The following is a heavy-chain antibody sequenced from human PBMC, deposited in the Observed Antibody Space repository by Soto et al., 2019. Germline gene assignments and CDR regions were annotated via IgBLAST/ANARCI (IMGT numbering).Heavy chain of an antibody. CDR1: GFTFSDYY. CDR2: ISSSGSTI. D-gene: IGHD3-3*01. J-gene: IGHJ6*02. CDR3: ARDWRITIFGVTYYYYGMDV. V-gene: IGHV3-11*01. Sequence: KPGGSLRLSCAASGFTFSDYYMSWIRQAPGKGLEWVSYISSSGSTIYYADSVTGRFTISRDNAKNSLYLQMNSLRAEDTAVYYCARDWRITIFGVTYYYYGMDVWGQGTTVTVSS.